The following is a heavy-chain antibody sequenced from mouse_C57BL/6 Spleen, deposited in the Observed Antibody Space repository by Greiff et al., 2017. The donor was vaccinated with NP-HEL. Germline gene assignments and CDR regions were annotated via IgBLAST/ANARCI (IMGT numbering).Heavy chain of an antibody. J-gene: IGHJ1*03. CDR2: IHPSDSDT. Sequence: QVQLQQPGAELVKPGASVKVSCKASGYTFTSYWMHWVKQRPGQGLEWIGRIHPSDSDTNYNQKFKGKATLTVDKSSSTAYMQLSSLTSEDSAVDYCAMGYGSSYWYFDVWGTGTTVTVSS. D-gene: IGHD1-1*01. CDR1: GYTFTSYW. V-gene: IGHV1-74*01. CDR3: AMGYGSSYWYFDV.